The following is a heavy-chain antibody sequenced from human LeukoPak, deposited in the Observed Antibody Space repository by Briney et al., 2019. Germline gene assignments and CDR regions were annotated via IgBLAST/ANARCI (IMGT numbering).Heavy chain of an antibody. CDR1: GFTASDNY. CDR3: AGRHCSDGGCYFAGADPFDY. Sequence: GGSLRLSCAASGFTASDNYVTWVRQAPGKGLEWVSIVYNSDTTSSADSVKGRFTISRDTSKNTLYLQMNSLRAEDTAVYFCAGRHCSDGGCYFAGADPFDYWGQGTLVTVSS. D-gene: IGHD2-15*01. V-gene: IGHV3-53*01. J-gene: IGHJ4*02. CDR2: VYNSDTT.